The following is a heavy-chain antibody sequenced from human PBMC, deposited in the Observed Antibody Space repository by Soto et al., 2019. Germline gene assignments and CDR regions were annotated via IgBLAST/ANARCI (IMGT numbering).Heavy chain of an antibody. CDR2: ISSSSSYI. Sequence: EVQLVESGGGLVKPGGSLRLSCAASGFTFSSYSMNWVRQAPGKGLEWVSSISSSSSYIYYADSVKGRFIISRDNAKNSLYLQMNSLRAEDTAVYYCAREGEEDYYDSSGYYSGMDVWGQGTTVTVSS. CDR3: AREGEEDYYDSSGYYSGMDV. J-gene: IGHJ6*02. D-gene: IGHD3-22*01. CDR1: GFTFSSYS. V-gene: IGHV3-21*01.